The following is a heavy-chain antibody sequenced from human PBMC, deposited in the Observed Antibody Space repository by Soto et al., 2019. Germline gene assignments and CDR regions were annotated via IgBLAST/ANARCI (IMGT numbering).Heavy chain of an antibody. CDR1: GYTFTSYG. J-gene: IGHJ6*02. D-gene: IGHD4-17*01. V-gene: IGHV1-69*13. CDR2: IIPIFGTA. Sequence: SVKVSCKASGYTFTSYGISWVRQAPGQGLEWMGGIIPIFGTANYAQKFKGRVTITADESTSTAYMELSSLRSDDTAVYYCARVSVTTVTRPPYYYYYGMDVWGQGTTVTVSS. CDR3: ARVSVTTVTRPPYYYYYGMDV.